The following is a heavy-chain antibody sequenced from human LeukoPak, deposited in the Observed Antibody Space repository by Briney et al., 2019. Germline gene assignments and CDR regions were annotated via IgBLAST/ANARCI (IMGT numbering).Heavy chain of an antibody. V-gene: IGHV3-30*18. J-gene: IGHJ4*02. Sequence: GGSLRLSCAASGFTFSNYAIHWVRQAPGKGLEWVAVISYDGSNKYYADSVKGRFTISRDNSKNTLYLQMNSLRAEDTAVYYCAKQYRSCSGGSCYSYYFDYWGQGTLVTVSS. D-gene: IGHD2-15*01. CDR1: GFTFSNYA. CDR2: ISYDGSNK. CDR3: AKQYRSCSGGSCYSYYFDY.